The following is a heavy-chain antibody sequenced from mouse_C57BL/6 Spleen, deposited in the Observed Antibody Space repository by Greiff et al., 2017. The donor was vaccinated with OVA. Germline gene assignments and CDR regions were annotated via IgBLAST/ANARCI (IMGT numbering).Heavy chain of an antibody. V-gene: IGHV3-6*01. D-gene: IGHD1-1*01. CDR2: ISYDGSN. CDR3: ARDKDYGSRSGYFDV. Sequence: ESGPGLVKPSQSLSLTCSVTGYSITSGYYWNWIRQFPGNKLEWMGYISYDGSNNYNPSLKNRISITRDTSKNQFFLKLNSVTTEDTATYYCARDKDYGSRSGYFDVWGTGTTVTVSS. CDR1: GYSITSGYY. J-gene: IGHJ1*03.